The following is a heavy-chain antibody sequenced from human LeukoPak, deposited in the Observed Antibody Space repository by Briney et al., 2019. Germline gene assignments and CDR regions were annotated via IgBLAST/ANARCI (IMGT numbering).Heavy chain of an antibody. CDR2: IRYDGSNK. D-gene: IGHD2-2*01. CDR3: AKDLRGYQLLMTLYH. J-gene: IGHJ5*02. V-gene: IGHV3-30*02. CDR1: GFTFSSYG. Sequence: GGSLRLSCAASGFTFSSYGMHWVRQAPGKGLEWVAFIRYDGSNKYYADSVKGRFTISRDNSKNTLYLQMNSLRAEDTAVYYCAKDLRGYQLLMTLYHWGQGTLVTVSS.